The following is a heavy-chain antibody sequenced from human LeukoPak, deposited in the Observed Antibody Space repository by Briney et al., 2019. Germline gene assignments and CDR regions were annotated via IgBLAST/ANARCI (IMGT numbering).Heavy chain of an antibody. V-gene: IGHV5-51*01. CDR1: KYSFTNYW. CDR3: ATSVGSGSYGFDY. Sequence: GESLKISCKGSKYSFTNYWIGWVRQMPGKGLQWMGIIYPGDSDTRYSPSFKGQVTISADKSISTSYLQWSSLKASDTAIYYCATSVGSGSYGFDYWGQGTLVTVSS. D-gene: IGHD3-10*01. J-gene: IGHJ4*02. CDR2: IYPGDSDT.